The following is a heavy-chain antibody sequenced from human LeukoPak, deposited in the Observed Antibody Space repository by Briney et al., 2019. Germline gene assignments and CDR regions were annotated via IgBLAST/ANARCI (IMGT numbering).Heavy chain of an antibody. D-gene: IGHD2-2*02. CDR3: ARTPVLGYCSSTSCYTDAFDI. Sequence: SETLSLTCTVSGGSISSSYWSWIRQPAGKGLEWIERIYTSGTTNYDPSLKSRVTMSVDTSKSQFYLKLSSVTAADTAVYYCARTPVLGYCSSTSCYTDAFDIWGQGTMVTVSS. CDR1: GGSISSSY. V-gene: IGHV4-4*07. CDR2: IYTSGTT. J-gene: IGHJ3*02.